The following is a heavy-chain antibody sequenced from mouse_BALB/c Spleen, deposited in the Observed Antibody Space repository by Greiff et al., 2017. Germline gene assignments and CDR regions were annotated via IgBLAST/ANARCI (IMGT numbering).Heavy chain of an antibody. CDR3: ARGGMIPMDY. J-gene: IGHJ4*01. Sequence: EVKLMESGPGLVKPSQSLSLTCSVTGYSITSGYYWNWIRQFPGNKLEWMGYISYDGSNNYNPSLKNRISITRDTSKNQFFLKLNSVTTEDTATYYCARGGMIPMDYWGQGTSVTVSS. D-gene: IGHD2-4*01. CDR2: ISYDGSN. CDR1: GYSITSGYY. V-gene: IGHV3-6*02.